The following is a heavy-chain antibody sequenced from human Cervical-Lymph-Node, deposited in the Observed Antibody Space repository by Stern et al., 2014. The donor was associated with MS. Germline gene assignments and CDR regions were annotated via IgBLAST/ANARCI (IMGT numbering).Heavy chain of an antibody. CDR2: INSDESST. V-gene: IGHV3-74*01. J-gene: IGHJ3*02. CDR3: ARGVMVAATYAYDI. CDR1: GFTFSTYW. D-gene: IGHD2-15*01. Sequence: EVQLVESGGGLVPPGGSLRLSCAASGFTFSTYWMHWVRQAPGTGLVRVSRINSDESSTTYADSVKGRFSISRDNDKNTLYLQMNSLRAEDTAVYYCARGVMVAATYAYDIWGQGTMVTISS.